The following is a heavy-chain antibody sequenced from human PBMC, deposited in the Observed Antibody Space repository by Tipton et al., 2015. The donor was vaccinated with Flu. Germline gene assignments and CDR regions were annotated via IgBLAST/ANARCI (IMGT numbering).Heavy chain of an antibody. J-gene: IGHJ4*02. Sequence: VQSGGSLRLSCAASGFNLTYYEINWVRQAPGKGLEWVALIWYDGSNAYYADSVKGRFTISRDNSESTLYLQMNNLRAEDTAMYYCAKDRNGEGYFDYWGQGALVSVSS. D-gene: IGHD4-17*01. CDR1: GFNLTYYE. V-gene: IGHV3-33*06. CDR2: IWYDGSNA. CDR3: AKDRNGEGYFDY.